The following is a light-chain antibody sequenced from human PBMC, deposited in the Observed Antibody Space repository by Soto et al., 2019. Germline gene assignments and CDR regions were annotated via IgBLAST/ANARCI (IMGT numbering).Light chain of an antibody. CDR3: HQYNSFSYT. J-gene: IGKJ2*01. Sequence: DIQMTQSPSTLSASVGDRVTITCRASQNIGSWLAWYQQKPGKAPKLLIYKASSLESGVPSRFGGSGSGTEFSLTISSLQPDDFATYYCHQYNSFSYTFGQGTKLEIK. CDR2: KAS. V-gene: IGKV1-5*03. CDR1: QNIGSW.